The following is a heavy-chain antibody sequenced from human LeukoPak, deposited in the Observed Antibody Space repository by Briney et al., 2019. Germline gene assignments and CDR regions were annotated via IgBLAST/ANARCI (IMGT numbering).Heavy chain of an antibody. V-gene: IGHV4-59*08. Sequence: SETLSLTCTVSGGSISGYYWSWIRQSPGKGLVWIGYIHYSGSTNYNPSLKSRVTISVDTSKNQFSLKLSSVTAADTAVYYCSGHCSSTSCHGDYWGQGTLVTVSS. D-gene: IGHD2-2*01. CDR2: IHYSGST. CDR1: GGSISGYY. CDR3: SGHCSSTSCHGDY. J-gene: IGHJ4*02.